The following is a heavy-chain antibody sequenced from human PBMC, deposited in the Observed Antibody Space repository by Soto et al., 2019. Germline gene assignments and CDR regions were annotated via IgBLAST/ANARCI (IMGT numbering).Heavy chain of an antibody. CDR1: GYTFTSYD. J-gene: IGHJ6*03. CDR2: MNPNSGNT. Sequence: ASVKVSCKASGYTFTSYDINWVRQATGQGLEWMGWMNPNSGNTGYAQKFQGRVTMTRNTSISTAYMELSSLRSEDTAVYYCARGVAAETYYYYYMDVWGKGTTVTVSS. V-gene: IGHV1-8*01. D-gene: IGHD6-25*01. CDR3: ARGVAAETYYYYYMDV.